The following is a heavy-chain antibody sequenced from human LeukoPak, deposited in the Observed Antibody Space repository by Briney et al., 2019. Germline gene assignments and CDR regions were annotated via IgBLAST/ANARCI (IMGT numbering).Heavy chain of an antibody. Sequence: SETLSLTCAVYGGSFSGYYWSWVRQPPGKGLEWIGEINHSGSTNYNPSLKSRVTISVDTSKNQFSLKLSSVTAADTAMYYCAREVADYGGYYYYHYMDVWGKGTTVTISS. CDR2: INHSGST. CDR1: GGSFSGYY. V-gene: IGHV4-34*01. J-gene: IGHJ6*03. D-gene: IGHD4-23*01. CDR3: AREVADYGGYYYYHYMDV.